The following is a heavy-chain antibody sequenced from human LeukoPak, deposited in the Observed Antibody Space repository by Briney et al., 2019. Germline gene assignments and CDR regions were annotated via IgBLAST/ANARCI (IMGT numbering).Heavy chain of an antibody. CDR3: ARERSTSGYYLAY. D-gene: IGHD5-12*01. V-gene: IGHV3-66*01. CDR1: GFSVSTKY. J-gene: IGHJ4*02. Sequence: GGSLRLSCAVSGFSVSTKYMNWVRQAPGKGLEWVSVLYTSGTTYYADSVKGRFSISRDSSDNTLCLQMNSLRVEDTGVYYCARERSTSGYYLAYWGQGTLVTVSS. CDR2: LYTSGTT.